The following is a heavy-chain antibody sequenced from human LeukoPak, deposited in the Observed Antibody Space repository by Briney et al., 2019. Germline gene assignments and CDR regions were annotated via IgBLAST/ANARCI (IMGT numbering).Heavy chain of an antibody. CDR2: INPSGGST. CDR1: GYTFTSYY. D-gene: IGHD3-16*01. V-gene: IGHV1-46*01. J-gene: IGHJ6*03. Sequence: GASVKVSCKASGYTFTSYYMHWVRQAPGQGLEWMGIINPSGGSTSYAQKFQGRVPMTRDRSTSTVYMELSSLRSEDTAVYYCARAVLGGAVTPRSYYYMDVWGKGTTVTVSS. CDR3: ARAVLGGAVTPRSYYYMDV.